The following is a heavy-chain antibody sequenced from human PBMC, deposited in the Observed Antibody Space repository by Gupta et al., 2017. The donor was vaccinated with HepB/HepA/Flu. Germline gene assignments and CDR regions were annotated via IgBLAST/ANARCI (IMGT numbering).Heavy chain of an antibody. Sequence: GDGLEWIGEINHSGSTYYNPSLKSRITISIDTSKNQFSLKLSSVTAADTAVYYCARENYFDTSGYYDHWGQGTLVTVSS. CDR3: ARENYFDTSGYYDH. D-gene: IGHD3-22*01. CDR2: INHSGST. J-gene: IGHJ4*02. V-gene: IGHV4-34*01.